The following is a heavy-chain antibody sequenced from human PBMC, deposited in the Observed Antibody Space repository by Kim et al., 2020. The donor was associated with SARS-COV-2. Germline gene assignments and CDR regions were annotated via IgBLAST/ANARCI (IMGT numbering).Heavy chain of an antibody. CDR1: GDSINVFF. CDR3: ARDTGRWYEY. D-gene: IGHD6-13*01. CDR2: IYPSGST. V-gene: IGHV4-4*07. Sequence: SETLSLTCTVSGDSINVFFWSWIRQPAGEGLEWIGRIYPSGSTHYNPSLRSRVTLSVDTSKNQFSLKLTSMTAADTAVYYCARDTGRWYEYWGQGTLVTV. J-gene: IGHJ4*02.